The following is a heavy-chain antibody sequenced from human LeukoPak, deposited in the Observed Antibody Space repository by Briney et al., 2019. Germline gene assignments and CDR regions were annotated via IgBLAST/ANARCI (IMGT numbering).Heavy chain of an antibody. Sequence: GGSLRLSCAASGFTFSSYAMSWVRQAPGKGLEWVSAISGSGGSTYYADSVKGRFTISRDNSKNTLCLQMNSLRAEDTAVYYCAKDQGSLVGFDPWGQGTLVTVSS. V-gene: IGHV3-23*01. CDR1: GFTFSSYA. CDR3: AKDQGSLVGFDP. D-gene: IGHD2-15*01. J-gene: IGHJ5*02. CDR2: ISGSGGST.